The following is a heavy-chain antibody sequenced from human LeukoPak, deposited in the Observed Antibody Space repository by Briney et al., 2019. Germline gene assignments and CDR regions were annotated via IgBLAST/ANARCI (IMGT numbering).Heavy chain of an antibody. CDR1: GYTFTGYY. Sequence: GASVKVSCKASGYTFTGYYMHWVRQAPRQGLEWMGWINPNSGGTNYAQKFQGRVTMTRDTSISTAYMELSRLRSDDTAVYYCARSSGGLSFGWFDPWGQGTLVTVSS. D-gene: IGHD2-15*01. J-gene: IGHJ5*02. V-gene: IGHV1-2*02. CDR2: INPNSGGT. CDR3: ARSSGGLSFGWFDP.